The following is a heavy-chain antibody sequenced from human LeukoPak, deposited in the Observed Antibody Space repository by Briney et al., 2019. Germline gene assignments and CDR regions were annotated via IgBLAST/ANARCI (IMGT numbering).Heavy chain of an antibody. CDR1: GGSISSYY. CDR3: ARDPYYEDAFDI. V-gene: IGHV4-59*01. J-gene: IGHJ3*02. Sequence: SETLSLTCTVSGGSISSYYWSWIRQPPGEGLEWIGYIYYSGSTNYNPSLKSRVTISVDTSKNQFSLKLSSVAAADTAVYYCARDPYYEDAFDIWGQGTMVTVSS. CDR2: IYYSGST. D-gene: IGHD3-3*01.